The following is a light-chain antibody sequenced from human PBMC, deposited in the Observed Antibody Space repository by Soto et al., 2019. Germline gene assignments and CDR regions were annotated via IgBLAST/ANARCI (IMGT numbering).Light chain of an antibody. CDR1: QSVGSD. J-gene: IGKJ5*01. CDR3: QHYGPSIT. Sequence: TQSPATLSVSPGERATVSCRASQSVGSDLVWYRQKPGQAPRLLIYAASSRATGIPDRFSGSVSGTGFTLTISRLEPDDFAVYYCQHYGPSITFGQGTRLEIK. CDR2: AAS. V-gene: IGKV3-20*01.